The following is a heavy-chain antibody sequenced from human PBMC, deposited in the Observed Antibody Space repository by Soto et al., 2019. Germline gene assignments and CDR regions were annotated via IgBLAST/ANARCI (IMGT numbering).Heavy chain of an antibody. CDR2: IIPIFGTA. V-gene: IGHV1-69*13. Sequence: GASVKVSCKASGGTFSSYAISWVRQAPGQGLEWMGGIIPIFGTANYAQKFQGRVTITADESTSTAYMELSSLRSEDTAVYYCASYSRGSSGYYYYYGMDVWGQGTTVTVSS. J-gene: IGHJ6*02. CDR3: ASYSRGSSGYYYYYGMDV. CDR1: GGTFSSYA. D-gene: IGHD3-22*01.